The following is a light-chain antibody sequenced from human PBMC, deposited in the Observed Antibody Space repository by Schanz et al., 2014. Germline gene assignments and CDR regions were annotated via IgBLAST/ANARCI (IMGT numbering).Light chain of an antibody. J-gene: IGKJ2*01. V-gene: IGKV3-15*01. CDR3: QQYHNSPPDT. CDR2: GAS. CDR1: QSVNSN. Sequence: EIVMTQSPATLSVSPGERATLSCRASQSVNSNLAWYQQKPGLPPRLLIYGASTRATDIPARFTGSGAGTEFTLTISSLQSEDFAVYYCQQYHNSPPDTFGQGTKLEIK.